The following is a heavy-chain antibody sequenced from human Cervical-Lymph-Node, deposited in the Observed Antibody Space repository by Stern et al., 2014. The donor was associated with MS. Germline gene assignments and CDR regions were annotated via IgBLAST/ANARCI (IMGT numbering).Heavy chain of an antibody. CDR2: IYPGDSVT. J-gene: IGHJ4*02. CDR3: ARPGRDAYNSDC. CDR1: GYSFNNYW. V-gene: IGHV5-51*01. D-gene: IGHD5-24*01. Sequence: EVQLVESGAEVTKPGEPLTISCKASGYSFNNYWIGWMRQMPGNGLGWMGVIYPGDSVTRYSQSFQGLDTTSCAKAPTNAYPHCGSLEDSDTAIYYCARPGRDAYNSDCWGQGTLVIVSS.